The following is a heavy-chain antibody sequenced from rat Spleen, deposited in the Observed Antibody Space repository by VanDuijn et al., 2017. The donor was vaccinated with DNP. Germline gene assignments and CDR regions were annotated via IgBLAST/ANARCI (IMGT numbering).Heavy chain of an antibody. Sequence: EVQLVESGGGLVQPGRSMILSCAASGFVFSDYNMAWVRQAPKKGLEWVTSISPSGGGTYYRDSVKGRFTISRDNTNHTLYLQMDSLRSEDTATYYCATSPGPNWFAHWGQGTLVTVSS. CDR3: ATSPGPNWFAH. D-gene: IGHD1-4*01. J-gene: IGHJ3*01. V-gene: IGHV5-25*01. CDR2: ISPSGGGT. CDR1: GFVFSDYN.